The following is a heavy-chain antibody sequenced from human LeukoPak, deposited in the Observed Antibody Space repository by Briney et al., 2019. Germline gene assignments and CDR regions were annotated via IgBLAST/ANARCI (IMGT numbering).Heavy chain of an antibody. V-gene: IGHV3-23*01. CDR2: IGGTDGST. J-gene: IGHJ4*02. Sequence: GGSLRLSCAASGFTVSNNYMSWVRQAPGKGLEWVSAIGGTDGSTHYADSVKGRFTISRDNSKNTLYLHMNSLRAEDTAVYYCAKALPRADDYWGQGTLVTVSS. CDR1: GFTVSNNY. CDR3: AKALPRADDY. D-gene: IGHD1-14*01.